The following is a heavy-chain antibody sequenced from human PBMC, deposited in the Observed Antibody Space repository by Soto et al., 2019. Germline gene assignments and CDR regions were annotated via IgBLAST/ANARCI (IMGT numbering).Heavy chain of an antibody. V-gene: IGHV4-34*01. CDR1: GGSFSGYY. D-gene: IGHD5-18*01. J-gene: IGHJ6*02. CDR2: INHSGST. Sequence: QVQLQQWGAGLLKPSETLSLTCAVYGGSFSGYYWSWIRQPPGKGLEWIGEINHSGSTNYNPSLKSRVTISVDTSKNQFSLKLSSVTAADTAVYYCARIQLWYYYGMDVWGQGTTVTVSS. CDR3: ARIQLWYYYGMDV.